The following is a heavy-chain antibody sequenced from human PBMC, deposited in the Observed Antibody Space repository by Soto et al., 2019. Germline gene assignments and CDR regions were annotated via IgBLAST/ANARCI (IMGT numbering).Heavy chain of an antibody. CDR3: AIDRGGALDS. CDR1: GFTFNTFA. D-gene: IGHD2-15*01. J-gene: IGHJ4*02. Sequence: EVLLLESGGGLVQPGGSLRLSCAASGFTFNTFAMTWVRQAPGKGLEWVSALSGSGSLSYYADSVKGRFTISRDNSKNTMYLQMNNLSVDETAVYFCAIDRGGALDSGGQGTLVTVSS. CDR2: LSGSGSLS. V-gene: IGHV3-23*01.